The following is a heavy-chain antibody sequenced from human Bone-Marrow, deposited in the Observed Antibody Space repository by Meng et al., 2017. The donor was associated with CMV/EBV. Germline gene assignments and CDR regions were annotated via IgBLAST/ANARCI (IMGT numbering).Heavy chain of an antibody. J-gene: IGHJ6*02. CDR1: GYTFTTYD. D-gene: IGHD2-2*01. CDR2: MNPNSGNT. Sequence: ASVKVSCKASGYTFTTYDINWVRQATGQGLEWMGWMNPNSGNTGYAQKFQGRVTLTRVTSISTAYMELSSLTSDDTAVYYCARTRIEVEPDGRKIKYYNYGMDVWGQGTTGTVSS. V-gene: IGHV1-8*01. CDR3: ARTRIEVEPDGRKIKYYNYGMDV.